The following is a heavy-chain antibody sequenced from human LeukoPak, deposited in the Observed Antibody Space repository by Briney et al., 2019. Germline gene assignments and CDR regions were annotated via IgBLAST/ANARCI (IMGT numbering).Heavy chain of an antibody. Sequence: PSETLSLTCTVSGGSISSYYWSWIRQPPGKGLEWIGYIYYSGSTNYNPSLKSRVTISVKTSKNQFSLKLSSVTAADTAVYYCAAGSESYDSRGYSYYFDYWGQGTLVTVSS. V-gene: IGHV4-59*01. D-gene: IGHD3-22*01. CDR3: AAGSESYDSRGYSYYFDY. CDR2: IYYSGST. J-gene: IGHJ4*02. CDR1: GGSISSYY.